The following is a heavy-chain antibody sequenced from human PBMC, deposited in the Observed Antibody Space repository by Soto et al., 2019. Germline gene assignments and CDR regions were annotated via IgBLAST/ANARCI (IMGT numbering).Heavy chain of an antibody. CDR1: GFTFTRYS. CDR3: ARESGDLTSNFDY. CDR2: ISSTTNYI. D-gene: IGHD3-10*01. V-gene: IGHV3-21*06. J-gene: IGHJ4*02. Sequence: GGSLRLSCAASGFTFTRYSMNWVRQAPGKGLEWVSSISSTTNYIYYGDSMKGRFTISRDNAKNSLYLEMNSLRAEDTAVYYCARESGDLTSNFDYWGQGTLVTVSS.